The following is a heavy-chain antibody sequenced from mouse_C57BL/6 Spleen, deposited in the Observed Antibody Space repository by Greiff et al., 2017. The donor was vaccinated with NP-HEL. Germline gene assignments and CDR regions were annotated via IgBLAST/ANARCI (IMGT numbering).Heavy chain of an antibody. J-gene: IGHJ4*01. CDR2: IDPDGGVT. V-gene: IGHV14-2*01. CDR1: GFNIKDYY. CDR3: APYYDSTPYYAMDY. D-gene: IGHD1-1*01. Sequence: VQLQQSGAELVQPGASVKLSCTASGFNIKDYYMHWVKQRTEQGLEWIGRIDPDGGVTKYAPKFQGQATIPADTSSNTAYLQLSSLTSEDTAVYYCAPYYDSTPYYAMDYWGQGTSVTVSS.